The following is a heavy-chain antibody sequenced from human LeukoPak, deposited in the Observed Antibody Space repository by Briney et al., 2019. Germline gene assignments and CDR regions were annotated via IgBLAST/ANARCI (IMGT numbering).Heavy chain of an antibody. V-gene: IGHV3-74*01. CDR3: ARAPSEIGGYYPEYFRH. D-gene: IGHD3-22*01. CDR2: IKSDGRT. CDR1: GFTFSNYW. J-gene: IGHJ1*01. Sequence: SGGSLRLPCAAAGFTFSNYWMHWVRQAPGKGLVWVSRIKSDGRTNYADSVKGRFTISRDNAKNTVSPQMNSLRAEDTGVYYCARAPSEIGGYYPEYFRHWGQGTLVTVSS.